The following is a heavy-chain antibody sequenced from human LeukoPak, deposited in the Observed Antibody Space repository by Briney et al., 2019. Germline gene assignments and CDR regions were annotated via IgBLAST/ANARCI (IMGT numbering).Heavy chain of an antibody. Sequence: ASVKVSCKVSGYTLTELSMHWVRQAPGKGLEWMGGFDPEDGETIYAQKFQGRVTMTRNTSISTAYMELSSLRSEDTAVYYCARGPPVLRYFDWLLSNWGQGTLVTVSS. CDR3: ARGPPVLRYFDWLLSN. CDR2: FDPEDGET. V-gene: IGHV1-24*01. J-gene: IGHJ4*02. D-gene: IGHD3-9*01. CDR1: GYTLTELS.